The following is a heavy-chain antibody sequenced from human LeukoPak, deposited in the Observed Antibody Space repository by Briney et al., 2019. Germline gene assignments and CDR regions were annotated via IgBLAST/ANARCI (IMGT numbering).Heavy chain of an antibody. CDR2: IYYSGST. V-gene: IGHV4-31*03. D-gene: IGHD5-12*01. J-gene: IGHJ4*02. Sequence: PSETLSLTCTVSGGSISSGGNYWNWIRQHPGKGLEWIGYIYYSGSTYYNPSLKSRVTISVDTSKNQFSLKLSSVTAADTAVYYCARGPLSGYIGYWGQGTLVTVSS. CDR1: GGSISSGGNY. CDR3: ARGPLSGYIGY.